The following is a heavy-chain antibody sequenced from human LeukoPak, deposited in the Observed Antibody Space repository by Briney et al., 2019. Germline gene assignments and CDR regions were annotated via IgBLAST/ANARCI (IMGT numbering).Heavy chain of an antibody. CDR2: IKYDGSER. J-gene: IGHJ4*02. Sequence: GGSLRLSCAASGFMFSGYWMSWVRQAPGKGLEWGATIKYDGSERYYVDSVKGRFTISRDNTRESLYLQMNSPRAEDTAVYYCVRDRDYSDGHFDSWGQGSLVTVSS. CDR1: GFMFSGYW. V-gene: IGHV3-7*01. D-gene: IGHD2-15*01. CDR3: VRDRDYSDGHFDS.